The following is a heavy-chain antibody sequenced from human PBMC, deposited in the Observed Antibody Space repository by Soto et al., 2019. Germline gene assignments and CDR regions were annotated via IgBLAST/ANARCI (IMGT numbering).Heavy chain of an antibody. J-gene: IGHJ6*02. CDR3: ARDQEWLLIDYYHYGMDV. V-gene: IGHV1-18*01. Sequence: VASVKVSCKASGYTFTSYGISWVRQAPGQGLEWMGWISAYNGNTNYAQKLQGRVTMTTDTSTSTAYMELRSLRSDDTAVYYCARDQEWLLIDYYHYGMDVWAQRTTVTVSS. CDR2: ISAYNGNT. CDR1: GYTFTSYG. D-gene: IGHD3-3*01.